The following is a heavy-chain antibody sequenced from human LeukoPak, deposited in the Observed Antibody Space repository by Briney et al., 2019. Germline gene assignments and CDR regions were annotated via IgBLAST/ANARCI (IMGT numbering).Heavy chain of an antibody. CDR3: ARDKPYSGSSYDFDF. CDR2: ISSSSDTI. D-gene: IGHD1-26*01. J-gene: IGHJ4*02. V-gene: IGHV3-48*01. CDR1: GFTFSTYN. Sequence: GGSLRPSCAASGFTFSTYNMNWVRQAPGKGLEWVSSISSSSDTIYYADSVKGRFTISRDNAKNSLNLQMSSLRAEDTAVYYCARDKPYSGSSYDFDFWGQGTLVTVSS.